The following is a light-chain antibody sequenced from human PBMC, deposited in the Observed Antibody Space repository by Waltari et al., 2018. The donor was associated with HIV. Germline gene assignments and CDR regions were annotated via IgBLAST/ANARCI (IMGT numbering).Light chain of an antibody. CDR3: QVWDSSTDLRV. Sequence: SYVLTPPPSVSVAPGQTARITCGGNNIGSKGVHWYQQKPSQAPVLVVYDDSDRPSGIPERFSGSSSWNTDTLTISRVEAGDEADFYCQVWDSSTDLRVFGGGTKLTVL. J-gene: IGLJ2*01. V-gene: IGLV3-21*02. CDR2: DDS. CDR1: NIGSKG.